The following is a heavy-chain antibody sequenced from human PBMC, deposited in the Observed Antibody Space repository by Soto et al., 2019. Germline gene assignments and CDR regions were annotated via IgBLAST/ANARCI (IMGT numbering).Heavy chain of an antibody. V-gene: IGHV1-69*12. CDR2: IIPIFGTA. CDR1: GGTFSSYA. J-gene: IGHJ4*02. Sequence: QVQLVQSGAEVKKPGSSVKVSCKASGGTFSSYAISWVRQAPGQGLEWMGGIIPIFGTANYAQKFQGRVTITADEYTSTAYMELSSLRSEDTAVYYCARGLGYSSHHTGDYFDYWCQVTLVTVSS. CDR3: ARGLGYSSHHTGDYFDY. D-gene: IGHD5-18*01.